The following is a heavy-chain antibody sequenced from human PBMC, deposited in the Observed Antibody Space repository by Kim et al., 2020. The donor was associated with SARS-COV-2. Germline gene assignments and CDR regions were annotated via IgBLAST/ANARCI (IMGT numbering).Heavy chain of an antibody. J-gene: IGHJ4*02. D-gene: IGHD3-22*01. CDR3: ANRNYYDSSGYYYGSEVGY. Sequence: SETLSLTCTVSGGSISSSSYYWGWIRQPPGKGLEWIGSIYYSGSTYYNPSLKSRVTISVDTSKNQFSLKLSSVTAADTAVYYCANRNYYDSSGYYYGSEVGYWGQGTLVTVSS. CDR2: IYYSGST. CDR1: GGSISSSSYY. V-gene: IGHV4-39*01.